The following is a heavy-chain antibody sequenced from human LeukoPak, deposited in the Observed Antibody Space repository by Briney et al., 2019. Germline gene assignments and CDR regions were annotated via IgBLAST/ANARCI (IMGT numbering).Heavy chain of an antibody. CDR2: INPNSGGT. V-gene: IGHV1-2*02. CDR3: ARRAGGPSIVGARAPDY. D-gene: IGHD1-26*01. CDR1: GYTFTGYY. Sequence: ASVKVSCKASGYTFTGYYMHWVRQAPGQGLEWMGWINPNSGGTNYAQKFQGRVTMTRDTSISTAYLQWSSLRASDTAMYYCARRAGGPSIVGARAPDYWGRGTLVTVSS. J-gene: IGHJ4*02.